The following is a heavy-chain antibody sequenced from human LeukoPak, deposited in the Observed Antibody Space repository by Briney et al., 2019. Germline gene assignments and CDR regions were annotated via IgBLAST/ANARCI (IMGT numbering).Heavy chain of an antibody. V-gene: IGHV1-46*01. D-gene: IGHD4-23*01. CDR3: ARDNSVADIAWWFDP. CDR1: RYSFTSHY. Sequence: VKDSCKACRYSFTSHYMHWVRQAPGQGRDWVGLINRSGSSTIYAQKLQGRVTMTRDMSTTTDYMELSSLRSEDPAVYYCARDNSVADIAWWFDPGGQGPLVTVS. CDR2: INRSGSST. J-gene: IGHJ5*02.